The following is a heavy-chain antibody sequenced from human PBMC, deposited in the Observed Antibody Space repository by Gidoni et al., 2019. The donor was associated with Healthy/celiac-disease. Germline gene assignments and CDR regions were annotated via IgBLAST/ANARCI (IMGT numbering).Heavy chain of an antibody. Sequence: QLPLQESGPGLVKPSETLSLTCTVSGGSVSSSSYSWGWIRQPPGKGMEWIGSIYYSGSTYDNPSLKSRVTISVDTSKNQFSLKLSSVTAADTAVYYCARLTTVTKMIDYWGQGTLVTVSS. D-gene: IGHD4-17*01. CDR3: ARLTTVTKMIDY. J-gene: IGHJ4*02. CDR2: IYYSGST. V-gene: IGHV4-39*07. CDR1: GGSVSSSSYS.